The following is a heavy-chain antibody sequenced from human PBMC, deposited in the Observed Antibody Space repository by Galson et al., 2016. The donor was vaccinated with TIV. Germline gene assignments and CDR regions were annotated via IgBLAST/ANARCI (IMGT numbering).Heavy chain of an antibody. J-gene: IGHJ5*02. CDR2: LSSGGDT. CDR3: AMYSHPSLGWFDP. V-gene: IGHV3-53*01. CDR1: GFSVRNTY. Sequence: SLRLSCAASGFSVRNTYMSWARQTPERGLEWVSLLSSGGDTYYVDSVKGRFTISRDNSKNTVYLQMNSLRVEDTAVYYCAMYSHPSLGWFDPGAQGTLVTVSS. D-gene: IGHD2-15*01.